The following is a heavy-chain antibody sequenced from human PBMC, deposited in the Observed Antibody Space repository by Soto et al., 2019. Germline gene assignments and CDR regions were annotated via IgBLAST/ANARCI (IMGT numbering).Heavy chain of an antibody. V-gene: IGHV4-38-2*01. J-gene: IGHJ6*02. CDR3: ARKGAYASQSFYCYHYGMDV. CDR1: GYSISSDYY. Sequence: AETLSLTCAVSGYSISSDYYRGWIRQPPGKGLEGIGRINHSGSMFYNPSLKSRVTISVDTSKNQFYLKLSSVTAADTAVYYCARKGAYASQSFYCYHYGMDVWGQGTTVTVSS. D-gene: IGHD3-10*01. CDR2: INHSGSM.